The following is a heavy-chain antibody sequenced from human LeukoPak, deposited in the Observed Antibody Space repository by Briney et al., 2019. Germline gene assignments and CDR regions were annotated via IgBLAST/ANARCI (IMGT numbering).Heavy chain of an antibody. J-gene: IGHJ3*02. D-gene: IGHD3-22*01. Sequence: PGGSLRLSCAASGFTVSSNYMSWVRQAPGKGLEWVSSISKTNTYIYYADSVKGRFTISRDNAKNSLYLQMNSLRAEDTAVYYCARHSDSSGIFDIWGQGTMVTVSS. CDR3: ARHSDSSGIFDI. V-gene: IGHV3-21*01. CDR2: ISKTNTYI. CDR1: GFTVSSNY.